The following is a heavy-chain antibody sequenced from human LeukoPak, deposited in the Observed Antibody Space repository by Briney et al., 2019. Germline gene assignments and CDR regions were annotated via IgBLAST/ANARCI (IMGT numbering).Heavy chain of an antibody. D-gene: IGHD6-19*01. CDR2: INTNTGNP. CDR3: ARARIAVAAPNWFDP. Sequence: ASVKVSGKASGYTFTSYGISWVRQAPGQGLEWMGWINTNTGNPTYAQGFTGRFVFSLDTSVSTAYLQISSLKAEDTAVYYCARARIAVAAPNWFDPWGQGTLVTVSS. V-gene: IGHV7-4-1*02. J-gene: IGHJ5*02. CDR1: GYTFTSYG.